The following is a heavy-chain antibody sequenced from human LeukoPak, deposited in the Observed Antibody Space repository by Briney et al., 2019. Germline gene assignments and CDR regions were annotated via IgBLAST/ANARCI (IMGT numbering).Heavy chain of an antibody. Sequence: PGRSLRLSCAASGFTFSSYAMHWVRQAPGKGLEWVAVISYDGSNKYYADSVKGRFTISRDNSKNTLYLQMNSLRAEDTAVYYCARDRNYGFDYWGQGTVVTVSS. CDR2: ISYDGSNK. CDR1: GFTFSSYA. V-gene: IGHV3-30-3*01. D-gene: IGHD3-10*01. CDR3: ARDRNYGFDY. J-gene: IGHJ4*02.